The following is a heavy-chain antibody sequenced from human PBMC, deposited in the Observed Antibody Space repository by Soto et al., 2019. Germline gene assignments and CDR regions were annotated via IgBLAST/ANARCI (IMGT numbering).Heavy chain of an antibody. CDR3: AREVAARSGTWFDP. D-gene: IGHD6-6*01. CDR1: GDSVSSNSAA. V-gene: IGHV6-1*01. CDR2: TYYRSKWYN. Sequence: SQTLSLTCAISGDSVSSNSAALNWMRQSPSRGLEWLGRTYYRSKWYNDYAVSVKSRITINPDTSKNQFSLQLNSVTPEDTAVYYCAREVAARSGTWFDPWGQGTLVTVS. J-gene: IGHJ5*02.